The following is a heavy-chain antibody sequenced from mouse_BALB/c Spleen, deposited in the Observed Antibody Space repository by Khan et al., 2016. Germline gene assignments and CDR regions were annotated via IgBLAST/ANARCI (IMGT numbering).Heavy chain of an antibody. CDR3: ARYRYYYGSSRYFDV. CDR1: GYTFTNYG. V-gene: IGHV9-3-1*01. CDR2: INTYSGES. Sequence: QIQLVQSGPELKKPGKTVKISCKASGYTFTNYGMNWVKQAPGKGLKWMGWINTYSGESTYADDFKGRFAFSLETSANTAYLQFNNLQNEDTATYFCARYRYYYGSSRYFDVWGAGTTVTVSS. D-gene: IGHD1-1*01. J-gene: IGHJ1*01.